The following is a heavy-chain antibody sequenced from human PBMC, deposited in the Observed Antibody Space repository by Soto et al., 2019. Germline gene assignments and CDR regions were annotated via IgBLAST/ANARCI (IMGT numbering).Heavy chain of an antibody. CDR1: GFTFSRYG. CDR2: MSYDGNNK. V-gene: IGHV3-30*18. CDR3: AKGFLSGGYCANGVCYHFDY. D-gene: IGHD2-8*01. Sequence: QVQLVESGGGVVQPGGSLRLSCAASGFTFSRYGVHWVRQAPGKGLEWVAVMSYDGNNKYYADSVKGRFTVSRDNSRNTQYLQMNSLKVEDTAVYFCAKGFLSGGYCANGVCYHFDYWGQGTPVTVSS. J-gene: IGHJ4*02.